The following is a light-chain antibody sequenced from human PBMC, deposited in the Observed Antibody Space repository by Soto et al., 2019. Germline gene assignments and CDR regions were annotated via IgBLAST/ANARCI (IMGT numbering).Light chain of an antibody. CDR2: DAS. CDR3: QQYQSLPFT. Sequence: DIQMTQSPSSLSASVGDRVTITCQASQDISDYLNWYHQKPGKAPKFLIYDASYLETGVPSRFSGSGPGKDFTFTISRLQPEDIGTYYCQQYQSLPFTFGPGTTVYIK. CDR1: QDISDY. V-gene: IGKV1-33*01. J-gene: IGKJ3*01.